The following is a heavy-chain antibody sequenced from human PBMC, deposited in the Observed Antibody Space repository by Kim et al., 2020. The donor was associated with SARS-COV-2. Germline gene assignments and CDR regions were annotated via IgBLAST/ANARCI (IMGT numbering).Heavy chain of an antibody. CDR3: ARAMKTVAGFFDD. D-gene: IGHD6-13*01. CDR1: RDSFTTNY. V-gene: IGHV4-59*13. J-gene: IGHJ4*02. Sequence: SETLSLTCTVSRDSFTTNYWSWIRQPPGKRLEWIGYMYYSGTTKYNPSLRSRVTISVDMSKRQFSLKMSSVTAADTAVYYCARAMKTVAGFFDDWGQG. CDR2: MYYSGTT.